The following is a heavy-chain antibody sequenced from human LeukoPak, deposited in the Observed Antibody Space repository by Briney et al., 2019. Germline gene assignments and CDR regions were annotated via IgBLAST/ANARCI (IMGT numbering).Heavy chain of an antibody. Sequence: SVKVSCKASGGTFSSYAISWVRQAPGQGLEWMGGIIPIFGTANYAQKFQGRVTMTEDTSTDTAYMELSSLRSEDTAVYYCAPRSRDGYNYAFSWGQGTLVTVSS. CDR1: GGTFSSYA. CDR3: APRSRDGYNYAFS. V-gene: IGHV1-69*06. D-gene: IGHD5-24*01. CDR2: IIPIFGTA. J-gene: IGHJ4*02.